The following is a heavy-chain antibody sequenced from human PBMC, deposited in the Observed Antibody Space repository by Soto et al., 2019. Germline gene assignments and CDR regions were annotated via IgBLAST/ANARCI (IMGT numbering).Heavy chain of an antibody. CDR1: GYSFTRHF. Sequence: QVQLVQSGAEVKKTGASVKVSCKASGYSFTRHFIHWVRQAPGQGLEWMGLINPSVGSINHAQKFQGRVTMTRDTSTSTVYMELSSLRSEDTAVYYCARVVEYSSSDFDYWGQGTLVTVSS. V-gene: IGHV1-46*01. D-gene: IGHD6-6*01. CDR2: INPSVGSI. CDR3: ARVVEYSSSDFDY. J-gene: IGHJ4*02.